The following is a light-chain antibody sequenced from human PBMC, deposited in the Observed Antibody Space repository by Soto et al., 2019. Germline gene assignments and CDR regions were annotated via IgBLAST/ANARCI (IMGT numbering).Light chain of an antibody. CDR3: RQRYNWPLT. CDR2: DAF. Sequence: TVLTQSPATLSLSPGERATLSCKASQSIGNSLGWFQQKPGQAPRLLIDDAFNRATGIPARFTGSGSGSDFTLTISSLEPEDFGVYYCRQRYNWPLTFGGGTQVDIK. J-gene: IGKJ4*01. CDR1: QSIGNS. V-gene: IGKV3-11*01.